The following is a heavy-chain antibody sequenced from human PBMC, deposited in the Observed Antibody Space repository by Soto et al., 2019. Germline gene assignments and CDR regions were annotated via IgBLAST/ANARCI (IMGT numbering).Heavy chain of an antibody. Sequence: ESGGGVVQPGRSLRLSCAASGFTFSSYGMHWVRQAPGKGLEWVAVISYDGSNKYYADSVKGRFTISRDNSKNTLYLQMNSLRAEDTAVYYCAKRNYPSYYFDYWGQGTLVTVSS. D-gene: IGHD1-7*01. CDR2: ISYDGSNK. CDR3: AKRNYPSYYFDY. V-gene: IGHV3-30*18. CDR1: GFTFSSYG. J-gene: IGHJ4*02.